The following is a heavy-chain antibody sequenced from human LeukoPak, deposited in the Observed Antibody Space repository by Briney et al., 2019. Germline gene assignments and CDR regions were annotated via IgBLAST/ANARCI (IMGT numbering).Heavy chain of an antibody. J-gene: IGHJ4*02. V-gene: IGHV4-4*07. CDR2: IYSSGST. Sequence: SETLSLTCTVSGGSISSYYWSWIWQPAGKGLEWIGRIYSSGSTNHNPSLKSRVTMSVDTSKNQLSLTLSSVTAADTAVYYCARDGFGELYGSFESWGQGTLVTVSS. D-gene: IGHD3-10*01. CDR1: GGSISSYY. CDR3: ARDGFGELYGSFES.